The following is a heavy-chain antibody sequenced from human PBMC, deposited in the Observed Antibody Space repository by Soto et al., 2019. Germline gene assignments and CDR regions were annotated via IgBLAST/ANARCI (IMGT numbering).Heavy chain of an antibody. D-gene: IGHD4-17*01. CDR1: GYSFTNNW. J-gene: IGHJ4*02. CDR3: ATSLRPYYFEY. Sequence: GESLKISCKPSGYSFTNNWIGWVRQMPGRGLEWMGIIYPGDSDTRYRPSFQGQVTISADKSLSTAYVQWISLKASDTAMYYCATSLRPYYFEYWGQGTLVTVSS. CDR2: IYPGDSDT. V-gene: IGHV5-51*01.